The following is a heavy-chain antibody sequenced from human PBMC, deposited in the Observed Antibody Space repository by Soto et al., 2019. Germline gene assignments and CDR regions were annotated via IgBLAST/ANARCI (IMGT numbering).Heavy chain of an antibody. CDR1: GGSISSGGYS. V-gene: IGHV4-30-2*01. CDR2: IYHSGST. Sequence: SETLSLTCAVSGGSISSGGYSWSWIRQPPGKGLEWIGYIYHSGSTYYNPSLKSRVTISVDRSKNQFSLKLSSVTAADTAVYYCARGGYDFWSGYSLGMDVWAKGPRSPSP. CDR3: ARGGYDFWSGYSLGMDV. J-gene: IGHJ6*02. D-gene: IGHD3-3*01.